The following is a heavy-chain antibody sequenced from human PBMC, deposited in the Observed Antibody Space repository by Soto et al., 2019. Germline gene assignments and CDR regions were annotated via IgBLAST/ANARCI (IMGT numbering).Heavy chain of an antibody. Sequence: SETLSLTCRVSGASVSSETHFWTWIRQPPGKGLEWIGYVYRSGTTNSNPALKSRVTVSVDKSKNQFSLRLNSVTAADTAVYYCAREDMSGTYYFDYWGPGTQVTVSS. CDR1: GASVSSETHF. D-gene: IGHD1-26*01. V-gene: IGHV4-61*01. CDR2: VYRSGTT. CDR3: AREDMSGTYYFDY. J-gene: IGHJ4*02.